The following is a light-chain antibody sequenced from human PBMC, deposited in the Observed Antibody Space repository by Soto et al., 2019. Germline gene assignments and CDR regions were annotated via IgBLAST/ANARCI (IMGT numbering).Light chain of an antibody. V-gene: IGKV2-28*01. J-gene: IGKJ1*01. CDR1: QSLLHSNGYNY. CDR3: QQYGSSGT. CDR2: LGS. Sequence: DIVMTQSPLSLPVTPGEPASISCMSRQSLLHSNGYNYLDWYLQKPGQSPQLLIYLGSNRATGIPDRFSGSGSGTDFTLTISRLEPEDFAVYYCQQYGSSGTFGQGTKVDIK.